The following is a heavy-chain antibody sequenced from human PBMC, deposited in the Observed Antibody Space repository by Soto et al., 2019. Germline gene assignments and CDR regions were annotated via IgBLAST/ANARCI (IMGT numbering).Heavy chain of an antibody. Sequence: QVQLVQSGAEVKKPGASVKISCKTSGYTFTGCAMNWVRQAPGQRLEWMGWIKGGNGDTKYSQKFQARFTVARDTSASTAYMELGSLRFEDTAVYYCASEIDATTTTSLDYWGQGTLVTVSS. V-gene: IGHV1-3*01. CDR1: GYTFTGCA. J-gene: IGHJ4*02. CDR3: ASEIDATTTTSLDY. CDR2: IKGGNGDT. D-gene: IGHD4-17*01.